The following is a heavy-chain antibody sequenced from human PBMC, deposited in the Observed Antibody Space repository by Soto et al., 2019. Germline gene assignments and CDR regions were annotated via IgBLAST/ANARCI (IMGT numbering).Heavy chain of an antibody. CDR2: INSDGSST. CDR1: GFTFSSYW. V-gene: IGHV3-74*01. J-gene: IGHJ3*02. CDR3: ARVLGARGAFDI. D-gene: IGHD3-16*01. Sequence: GGSLILSCAASGFTFSSYWMHWVRQAPGKGLVWVSRINSDGSSTSYADSVKGRFTISRDNAKNTLYLQMNSLRAEDTAVYYCARVLGARGAFDIWGQGTMVTVSS.